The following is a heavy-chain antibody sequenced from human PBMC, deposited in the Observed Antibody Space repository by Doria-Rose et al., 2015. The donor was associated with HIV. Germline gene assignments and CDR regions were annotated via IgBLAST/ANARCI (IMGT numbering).Heavy chain of an antibody. D-gene: IGHD6-13*01. CDR1: GVSLSSPGMG. V-gene: IGHV2-26*01. Sequence: SGPVLVKPTETLTLTCTVSGVSLSSPGMGVSWIRQPPGKALEWLANIFSDDERSYKTSLKSRLTISSGTSKSQVVLTMTDMIPVDTATYYCARIKSSRWYHKYYFDFWGQGTLVIVSA. CDR2: IFSDDER. J-gene: IGHJ4*02. CDR3: ARIKSSRWYHKYYFDF.